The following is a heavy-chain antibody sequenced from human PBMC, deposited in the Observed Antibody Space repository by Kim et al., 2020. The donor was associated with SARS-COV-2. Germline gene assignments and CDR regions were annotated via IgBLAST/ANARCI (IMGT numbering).Heavy chain of an antibody. J-gene: IGHJ4*02. D-gene: IGHD4-4*01. Sequence: GGSLRLSCAASGFTFSSYGMHWVRQAPGKGLEWVAVISYDGSNKYYADSVKGRFTISRDNSKNTLYLQMNSLRAEDTAVYYCAKGDDYSWGQGTLVTVSS. V-gene: IGHV3-30*18. CDR3: AKGDDYS. CDR1: GFTFSSYG. CDR2: ISYDGSNK.